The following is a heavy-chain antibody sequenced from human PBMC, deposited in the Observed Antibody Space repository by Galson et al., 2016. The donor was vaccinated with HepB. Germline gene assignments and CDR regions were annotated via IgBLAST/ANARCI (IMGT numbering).Heavy chain of an antibody. CDR2: ISSSSSYK. D-gene: IGHD3-10*01. CDR3: AREEFGSYDAFDI. CDR1: GFTFSSYS. J-gene: IGHJ3*02. Sequence: SLRLSCAASGFTFSSYSMNWVRQAPGKGLEWVSPISSSSSYKYYADSVKGRFTISRDMPNNTVFLQMNSLRADDTAVYYCAREEFGSYDAFDIWGQGTLVTVSS. V-gene: IGHV3-21*04.